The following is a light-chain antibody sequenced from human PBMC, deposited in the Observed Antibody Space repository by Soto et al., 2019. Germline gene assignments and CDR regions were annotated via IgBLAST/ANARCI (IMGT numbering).Light chain of an antibody. CDR3: AAWDDSLNGVV. Sequence: QSVLTQPPSASGTPGQRFTISCSGSSSNIGSNTVNWYQQLPGTAPNLLIYSNNQRPSGVPDRFSGSKSGTSASLAISGLQSEDEADYDCAAWDDSLNGVVFGGGTKLTGL. CDR1: SSNIGSNT. CDR2: SNN. J-gene: IGLJ2*01. V-gene: IGLV1-44*01.